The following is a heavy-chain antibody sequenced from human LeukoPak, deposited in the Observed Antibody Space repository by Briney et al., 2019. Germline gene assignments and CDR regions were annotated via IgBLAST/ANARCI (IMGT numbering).Heavy chain of an antibody. V-gene: IGHV4-39*01. D-gene: IGHD3-3*01. Sequence: SETLSLTCTVSGGSISSSTYYWGWIRQPPGKGLEWIGSIYYSGSTYYNPSLKSRVTISVDTSKNQFSLKLSSVTAADTAVYYCARLYFDLRGWFDPWGQGTLVTVSS. J-gene: IGHJ5*02. CDR2: IYYSGST. CDR3: ARLYFDLRGWFDP. CDR1: GGSISSSTYY.